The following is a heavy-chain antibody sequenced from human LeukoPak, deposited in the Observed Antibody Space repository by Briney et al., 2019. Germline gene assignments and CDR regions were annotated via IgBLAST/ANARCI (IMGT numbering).Heavy chain of an antibody. Sequence: SETLSLTCTVSGGSISSSSYYWGWIRQPPGKGLEWIGSIYYSGSTYYNPSLKSRVTISVDTSKNQFSLKLSSVTAADTAVYXCARTYGGNTFLDYWGQGTLVTVSS. D-gene: IGHD4-23*01. CDR3: ARTYGGNTFLDY. V-gene: IGHV4-39*01. CDR2: IYYSGST. J-gene: IGHJ4*02. CDR1: GGSISSSSYY.